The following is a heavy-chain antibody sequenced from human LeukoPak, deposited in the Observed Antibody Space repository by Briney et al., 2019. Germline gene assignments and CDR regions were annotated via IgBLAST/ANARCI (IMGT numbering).Heavy chain of an antibody. CDR2: ITGGGDFT. CDR3: AKDRAGSSSWEHGDY. V-gene: IGHV3-23*01. D-gene: IGHD6-13*01. J-gene: IGHJ4*02. Sequence: SLRLSCAASGFTFAGYAMSWVRQAPGKGLEWVSAITGGGDFTDYADSVKGRFTISRDNSKNTLYLQMNSLRAEDTAVYYCAKDRAGSSSWEHGDYWGQGTLVTVSS. CDR1: GFTFAGYA.